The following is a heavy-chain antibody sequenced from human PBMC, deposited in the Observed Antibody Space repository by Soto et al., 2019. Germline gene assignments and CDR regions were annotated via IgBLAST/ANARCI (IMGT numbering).Heavy chain of an antibody. J-gene: IGHJ5*02. CDR3: AHRPVAASETGSNWFDP. V-gene: IGHV2-5*02. CDR2: IYWDDDK. D-gene: IGHD6-13*01. Sequence: QLTLKESGPTLVKPTQTLTLTCNFSGFSLSTSGVGVGWIRQPPGKALEWLALIYWDDDKRYSPSLKSRLTISKDTSKNQVVRTMTNMDPVDTATYDCAHRPVAASETGSNWFDPWGQGTLVTVSS. CDR1: GFSLSTSGVG.